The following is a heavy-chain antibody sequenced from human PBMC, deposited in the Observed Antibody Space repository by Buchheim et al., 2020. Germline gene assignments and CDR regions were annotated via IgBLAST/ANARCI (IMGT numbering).Heavy chain of an antibody. CDR1: GYTFTSYD. J-gene: IGHJ6*02. CDR3: ARGTRSSWTNKGGYYGMDV. CDR2: MNPNSGNT. V-gene: IGHV1-8*01. D-gene: IGHD6-13*01. Sequence: QVQLVQSGAEVKKPGASVKVSCKASGYTFTSYDINWVRQATGQGLEWMGWMNPNSGNTGYAQKFQGRVTMTRNTSISKAYMELSSLRSEDTAVYYCARGTRSSWTNKGGYYGMDVWGQGTT.